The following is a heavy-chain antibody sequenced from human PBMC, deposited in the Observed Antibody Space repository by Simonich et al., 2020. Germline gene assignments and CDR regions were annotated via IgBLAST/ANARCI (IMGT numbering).Heavy chain of an antibody. J-gene: IGHJ5*02. Sequence: QVQLQQWGAGLLKPSETLSLTCAVYVGSFMGYYWSWIRQPPGKGLEWKWEINHSGMNNSNPAIKNRVTISVDTSKNQFSLKLSSVTAADTAVYYCARCGLVNYDILTGYHNWFDPWGQGTLVTVSS. CDR1: VGSFMGYY. V-gene: IGHV4-34*01. CDR3: ARCGLVNYDILTGYHNWFDP. D-gene: IGHD3-9*01. CDR2: INHSGMN.